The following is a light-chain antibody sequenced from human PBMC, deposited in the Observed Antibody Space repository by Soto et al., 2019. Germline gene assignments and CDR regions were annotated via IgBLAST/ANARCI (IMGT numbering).Light chain of an antibody. V-gene: IGLV2-18*02. CDR3: SSYTSSSTYV. CDR1: SRDVGNYNR. CDR2: DVS. J-gene: IGLJ1*01. Sequence: QSVLTQPPTVSWSTGHSVAISCTATSRDVGNYNRVSWYQQPPGTAPKLMIYDVSNRPSGVPDRFSGSKSGNTASLTISGLQADDEADYYCSSYTSSSTYVFGTGTKVTVL.